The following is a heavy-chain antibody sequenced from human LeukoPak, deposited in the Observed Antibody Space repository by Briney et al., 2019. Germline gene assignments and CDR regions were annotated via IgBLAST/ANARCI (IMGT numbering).Heavy chain of an antibody. CDR2: MNPNSGNT. V-gene: IGHV1-8*01. CDR3: ARVVRINNWFDP. J-gene: IGHJ5*02. Sequence: GASVKVSCKASGYTFTSYDINWVRQATGQGLEWMGWMNPNSGNTGYAQKSQGRVTTTRNTSISTAYMELSSLRSEDTAVYYCARVVRINNWFDPWGQGTLVTVSS. CDR1: GYTFTSYD.